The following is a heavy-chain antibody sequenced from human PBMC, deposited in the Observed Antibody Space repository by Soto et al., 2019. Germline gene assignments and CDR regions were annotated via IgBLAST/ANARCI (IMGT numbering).Heavy chain of an antibody. Sequence: GGSLRLSCAASGFTFSSYAMHWVRQAPGKGLEWVAVISYDGSNKYYADSVKGRFTISRDNAKNSLYLQMNSLRAEDTAVYYCARAAAGLYYYYGMDVWGQGTTVTVSS. D-gene: IGHD6-13*01. CDR1: GFTFSSYA. CDR3: ARAAAGLYYYYGMDV. CDR2: ISYDGSNK. V-gene: IGHV3-30-3*01. J-gene: IGHJ6*02.